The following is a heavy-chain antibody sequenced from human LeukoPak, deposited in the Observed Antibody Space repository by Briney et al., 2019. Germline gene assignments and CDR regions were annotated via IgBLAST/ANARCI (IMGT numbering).Heavy chain of an antibody. D-gene: IGHD1-7*01. J-gene: IGHJ6*02. V-gene: IGHV1-2*06. Sequence: ASVKVSCKASGYTFTGYYMHWVRQAPGQGLEWMGRINPNSGGTNYAQKFQGRVTMTRDTSISTAYMELSRLRSDDTAVYYCARNYDPVYYYYGMDVWGQGTTVTVS. CDR3: ARNYDPVYYYYGMDV. CDR1: GYTFTGYY. CDR2: INPNSGGT.